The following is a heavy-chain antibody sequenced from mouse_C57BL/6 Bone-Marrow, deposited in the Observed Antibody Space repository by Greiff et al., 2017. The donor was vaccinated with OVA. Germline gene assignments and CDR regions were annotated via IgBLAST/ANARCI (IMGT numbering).Heavy chain of an antibody. CDR3: ARPLHYYASRYYAMDY. D-gene: IGHD1-1*01. J-gene: IGHJ4*01. V-gene: IGHV1-31*01. CDR2: IYPYNGVS. CDR1: GYPFTGYY. Sequence: VQLQQSGPELVKPGASVKISCKASGYPFTGYYMHWVKQSHGNILDWIGYIYPYNGVSSYNQKFKGKATLTADKSSSTAYMELRSLTSEDSAIYYWARPLHYYASRYYAMDYWGQGTSVTVSS.